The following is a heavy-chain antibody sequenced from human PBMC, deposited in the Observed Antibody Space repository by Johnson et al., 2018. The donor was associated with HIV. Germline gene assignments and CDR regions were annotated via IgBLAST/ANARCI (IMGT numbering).Heavy chain of an antibody. Sequence: MQLVESGGGLIQPGGSLRLSCVASGFTVRKGLEWVGRIKSKTDGGTTDYAAPVKGRFSISKDDSKNTLYLQMNSLKIENTAVYYFATLGVVIATRDAFDIWGQGTMVTVSS. J-gene: IGHJ3*02. CDR2: IKSKTDGGTT. V-gene: IGHV3-15*01. CDR1: GFTVR. CDR3: ATLGVVIATRDAFDI. D-gene: IGHD2-21*01.